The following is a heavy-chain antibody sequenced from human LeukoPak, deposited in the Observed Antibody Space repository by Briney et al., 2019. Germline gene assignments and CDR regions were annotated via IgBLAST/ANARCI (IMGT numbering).Heavy chain of an antibody. Sequence: GGSLRLSCAASGFTFSSYCMSWVRQAPGGGLEWVASLKEDGSQKYYVDSVKGRFTISRDNAKNSLYLEMNNLRAEDTAVYYCTRMYRNGFDYWGQGTLVTVSS. V-gene: IGHV3-7*02. CDR1: GFTFSSYC. J-gene: IGHJ4*02. CDR2: LKEDGSQK. CDR3: TRMYRNGFDY. D-gene: IGHD1-1*01.